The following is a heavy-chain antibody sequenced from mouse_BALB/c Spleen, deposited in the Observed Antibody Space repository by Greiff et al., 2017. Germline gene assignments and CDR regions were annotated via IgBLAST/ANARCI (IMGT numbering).Heavy chain of an antibody. CDR2: IHYSGST. CDR1: GYSITSGYS. CDR3: AREDYGYESYYAMDY. V-gene: IGHV3-1*02. Sequence: EVQLQQSGPDLVKPSQSLSLTCTVTGYSITSGYSWHWIRQFPGNKLEWMGYIHYSGSTNYNPSLKSRISITRDTSKNQFFLQLNSVTTEDTATYYCAREDYGYESYYAMDYWGQGTSVTVSS. J-gene: IGHJ4*01. D-gene: IGHD1-2*01.